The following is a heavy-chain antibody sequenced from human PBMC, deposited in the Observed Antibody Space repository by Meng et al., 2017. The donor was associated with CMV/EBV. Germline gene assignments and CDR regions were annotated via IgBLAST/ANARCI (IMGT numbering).Heavy chain of an antibody. CDR3: AKDRNYGPVSDYYYYGMDV. J-gene: IGHJ6*02. Sequence: GESLKISCAASGFTVSSNYMSWVRQAPGKGLEWVSVIYSGGSTYYADSVKGRFTISRDNSKNTLYLQMNSLRAEDTAVYYCAKDRNYGPVSDYYYYGMDVWGQGTTVTVSS. D-gene: IGHD4-17*01. CDR2: IYSGGST. V-gene: IGHV3-53*05. CDR1: GFTVSSNY.